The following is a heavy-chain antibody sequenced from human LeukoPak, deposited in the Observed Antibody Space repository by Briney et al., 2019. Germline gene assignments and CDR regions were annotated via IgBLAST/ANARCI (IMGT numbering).Heavy chain of an antibody. CDR2: MNPNSGNT. Sequence: ASVKVSCKASGYTFTSYDIHWVRQATGQGLEWMGWMNPNSGNTGYAQKFQGRVTMTRNTSISTAYMELSSLRSEDTAVYYCARVSVPWAEFYGFTVTTTPGGFDPWGQGTLVTVSS. V-gene: IGHV1-8*01. CDR1: GYTFTSYD. J-gene: IGHJ5*02. D-gene: IGHD4-17*01. CDR3: ARVSVPWAEFYGFTVTTTPGGFDP.